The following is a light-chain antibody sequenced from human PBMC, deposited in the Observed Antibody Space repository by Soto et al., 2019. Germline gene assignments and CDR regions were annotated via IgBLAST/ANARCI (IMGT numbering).Light chain of an antibody. CDR1: QSVSSY. Sequence: EIVLTQSPATLSLSPGERATLSCRASQSVSSYLAWYQQKPGQAPRLLIYDASNRATGIPARFSGSGSGTDFTLPISSLAPEDFAVYYGQQRSNWPGTFGQGTKVEIK. J-gene: IGKJ1*01. V-gene: IGKV3-11*01. CDR3: QQRSNWPGT. CDR2: DAS.